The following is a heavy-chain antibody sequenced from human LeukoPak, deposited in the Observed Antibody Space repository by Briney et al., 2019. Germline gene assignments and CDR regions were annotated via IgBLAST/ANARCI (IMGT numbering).Heavy chain of an antibody. Sequence: PSETLSLTCTVSGASISSGDYLWSWIRQPPGMGLEWIGNIYYSGSTNYNASLKSRVTISVDTSKNQFSLKLSSVTAADTAVYYCARVALSITIFGVVITEGAFDIWGQGAMVTVSS. V-gene: IGHV4-61*08. CDR3: ARVALSITIFGVVITEGAFDI. D-gene: IGHD3-3*01. J-gene: IGHJ3*02. CDR2: IYYSGST. CDR1: GASISSGDYL.